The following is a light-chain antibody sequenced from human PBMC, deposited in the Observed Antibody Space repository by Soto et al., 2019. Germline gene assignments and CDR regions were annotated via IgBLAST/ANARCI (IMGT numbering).Light chain of an antibody. CDR1: QSILYSSNNKDY. Sequence: DIVMTQSPDSLSVSLGEMSTINCKSSQSILYSSNNKDYLAWYQQKPGQPPKLLIYWASTRESGVPDRFSGSWSGTDFTLTITSLQAEDVAVYYCQQYYTIPRTFGQGTKVEIK. CDR3: QQYYTIPRT. J-gene: IGKJ1*01. CDR2: WAS. V-gene: IGKV4-1*01.